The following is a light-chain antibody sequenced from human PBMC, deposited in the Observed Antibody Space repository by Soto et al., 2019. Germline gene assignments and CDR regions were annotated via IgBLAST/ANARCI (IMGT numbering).Light chain of an antibody. CDR3: SSYTSSSTLVV. J-gene: IGLJ2*01. CDR2: AVS. CDR1: SSDVGGYNY. Sequence: QSALTQPASVSGSPGQSITISCTGTSSDVGGYNYVSWFQQHPGKAPKLMIYAVSNRPSGVSNRFSGSKSGNTASLTISGLQAEDEADYSCSSYTSSSTLVVFGGGTKLTVL. V-gene: IGLV2-14*01.